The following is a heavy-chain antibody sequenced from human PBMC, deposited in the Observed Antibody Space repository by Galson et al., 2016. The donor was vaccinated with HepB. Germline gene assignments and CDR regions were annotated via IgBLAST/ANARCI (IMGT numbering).Heavy chain of an antibody. CDR1: GFTFVRYA. J-gene: IGHJ4*02. V-gene: IGHV3-23*01. Sequence: SLRLSCAASGFTFVRYAMSWVRQAPGKGLEWVSAISGDGGSTYYAGSVQGRFTSSRDRSTNTMYLQMNSLRTDDTAVYYCARFTQEWLDRVYYFDYWGQGTLVTVSS. D-gene: IGHD6-19*01. CDR3: ARFTQEWLDRVYYFDY. CDR2: ISGDGGST.